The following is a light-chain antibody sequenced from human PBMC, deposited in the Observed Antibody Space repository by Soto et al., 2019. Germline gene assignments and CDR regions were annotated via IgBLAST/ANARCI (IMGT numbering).Light chain of an antibody. CDR3: QQYTTHWT. J-gene: IGKJ1*01. CDR2: DAS. V-gene: IGKV1-5*01. CDR1: QSITNW. Sequence: IQMTQSPSTLSASVGDRVTITCRASQSITNWLAWYQQKPGKAPKLLVYDASSLESGVPSRFSGSGSGTEFTLTISSLQPDDFAIYYCQQYTTHWTFGQGTKVDIK.